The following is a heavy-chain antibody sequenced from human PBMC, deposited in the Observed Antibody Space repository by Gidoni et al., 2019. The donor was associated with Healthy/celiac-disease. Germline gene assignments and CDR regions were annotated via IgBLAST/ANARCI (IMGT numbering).Heavy chain of an antibody. CDR2: IYYSGST. V-gene: IGHV4-31*03. Sequence: QVQLQESGPGLVKPSQTLSLTCTVSGGSVRSGGYYWSWLRQHPGKGLEWIGYIYYSGSTYYNPSLKSRVTISVDTSKNQFSLKLSSVTAADTAVYYCARVVRWRDDCSGGSCYSLHFDYWGQGTLVTVSS. CDR3: ARVVRWRDDCSGGSCYSLHFDY. CDR1: GGSVRSGGYY. D-gene: IGHD2-15*01. J-gene: IGHJ4*02.